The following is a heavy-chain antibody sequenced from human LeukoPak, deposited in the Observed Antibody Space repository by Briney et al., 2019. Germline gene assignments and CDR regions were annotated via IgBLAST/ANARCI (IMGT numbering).Heavy chain of an antibody. V-gene: IGHV1-18*04. J-gene: IGHJ4*02. CDR3: ATSTPGDTAMAAPDY. CDR2: ISAYNGNT. CDR1: GYTFTNYG. Sequence: ASVKVSCKASGYTFTNYGISWVRRAPGQGLESMGWISAYNGNTNYAQKLQGRVTMTTGTSTSTAYMELRSLRSDDTAVYYCATSTPGDTAMAAPDYWGQGTLVTVSS. D-gene: IGHD5-18*01.